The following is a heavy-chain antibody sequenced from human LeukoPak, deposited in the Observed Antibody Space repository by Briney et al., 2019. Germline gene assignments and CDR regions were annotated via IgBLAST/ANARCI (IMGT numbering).Heavy chain of an antibody. CDR3: ARERLYHRVGYFDY. J-gene: IGHJ4*02. CDR2: INHSGST. CDR1: GGSFSGYY. V-gene: IGHV4-34*01. D-gene: IGHD3-3*01. Sequence: KASETLSLTCAVYGGSFSGYYWSWIRQPPGKGLEWIGEINHSGSTNYNPSLKSRVTISVDTSKNQFSLKLSSVTAADTAVYYCARERLYHRVGYFDYWGQGTLVTVSS.